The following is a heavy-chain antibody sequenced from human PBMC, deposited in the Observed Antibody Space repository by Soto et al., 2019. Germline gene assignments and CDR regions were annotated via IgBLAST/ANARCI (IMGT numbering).Heavy chain of an antibody. J-gene: IGHJ4*02. D-gene: IGHD6-13*01. V-gene: IGHV4-4*07. Sequence: SETLSLTCTVSGGSISSYYWSWIRQPAGKGMEWIGRIHTTDGTKYNPSLKSRVTMSIDTSNNQFSLKLNSLTAADTAVYYCARALSSAAGLYFDFWGQGTLVTVSS. CDR3: ARALSSAAGLYFDF. CDR1: GGSISSYY. CDR2: IHTTDGT.